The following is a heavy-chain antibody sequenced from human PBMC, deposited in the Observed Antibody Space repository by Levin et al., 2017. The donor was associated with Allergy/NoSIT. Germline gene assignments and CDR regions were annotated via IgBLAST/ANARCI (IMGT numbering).Heavy chain of an antibody. V-gene: IGHV3-74*01. D-gene: IGHD4-17*01. Sequence: GGSLRLSCVVSGFTFSDYWMHWVRQAPGKGLVWVSRIKSDGSRTSDADSVKGRFTISRDNAKNTLYLQMNSLRAEDTAVYYCARQTVTTYSDAFDIWGQGTMVTVS. CDR3: ARQTVTTYSDAFDI. CDR1: GFTFSDYW. J-gene: IGHJ3*02. CDR2: IKSDGSRT.